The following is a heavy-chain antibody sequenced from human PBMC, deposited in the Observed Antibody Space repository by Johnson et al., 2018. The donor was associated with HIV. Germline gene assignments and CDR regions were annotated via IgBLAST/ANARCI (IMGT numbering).Heavy chain of an antibody. Sequence: QMLLVESGGGVVQPGRSLRLSCAASGFTFSSYAIHWVRQAPGKGLEWVAVISYDGSNKYYADSVKGRFTISRDNSKNTLYLQMNSLRAEDTAVYYCARPDYGDRGGAFDIWGQGTMVTVSS. CDR1: GFTFSSYA. CDR2: ISYDGSNK. CDR3: ARPDYGDRGGAFDI. V-gene: IGHV3-30*04. J-gene: IGHJ3*02. D-gene: IGHD4-17*01.